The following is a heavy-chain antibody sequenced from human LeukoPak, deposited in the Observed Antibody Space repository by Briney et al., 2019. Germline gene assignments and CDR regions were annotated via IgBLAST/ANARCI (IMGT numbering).Heavy chain of an antibody. J-gene: IGHJ4*02. CDR3: AKLCSGGSCYWNY. D-gene: IGHD2-15*01. CDR2: ISASGGST. V-gene: IGHV3-23*01. Sequence: GASLRRSCSASGFTFSSYAMSWVRQAPGKGLEWVSGISASGGSTDYADSVKGRFTISRDNSKNTLYLQMNSLRAEDTAVYYCAKLCSGGSCYWNYWGQGTLVTVSS. CDR1: GFTFSSYA.